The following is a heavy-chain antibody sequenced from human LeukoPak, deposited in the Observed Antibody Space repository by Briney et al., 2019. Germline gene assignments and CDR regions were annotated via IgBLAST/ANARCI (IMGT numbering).Heavy chain of an antibody. Sequence: SETLSLTCIVSGGSISTYSWSWIRQPPGKGLEWIGYIYSSGSTNYNPSLKSRVTISVDTSKNQFSLNLSSVTAADTAVYYCARRYGSGDYFDYWGQGTLATVSS. CDR3: ARRYGSGDYFDY. V-gene: IGHV4-59*01. D-gene: IGHD3-10*01. CDR2: IYSSGST. CDR1: GGSISTYS. J-gene: IGHJ4*02.